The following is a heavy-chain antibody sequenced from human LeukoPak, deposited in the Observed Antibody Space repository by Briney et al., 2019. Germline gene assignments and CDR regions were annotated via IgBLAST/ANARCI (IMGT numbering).Heavy chain of an antibody. CDR1: AYSISSGYY. V-gene: IGHV4-38-2*01. CDR3: ARVPRFGEFDDAFDI. D-gene: IGHD3-10*01. CDR2: IYHSENT. J-gene: IGHJ3*02. Sequence: SETLSLTCAVSAYSISSGYYWGWIRQAPGKGLEWIGSIYHSENTYYNPSLQSRVTMSVDMPKNQFSLKLSSVTAADTAVYYCARVPRFGEFDDAFDIWGQGTMVTVSS.